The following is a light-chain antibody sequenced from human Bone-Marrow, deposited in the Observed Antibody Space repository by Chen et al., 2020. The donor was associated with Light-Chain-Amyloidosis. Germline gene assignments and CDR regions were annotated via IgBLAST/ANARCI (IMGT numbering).Light chain of an antibody. V-gene: IGLV3-21*02. CDR2: DDS. CDR3: QVWDTSSDHPV. J-gene: IGLJ2*01. CDR1: NIGSGT. Sequence: SYVLTQPPSVSVAPGQTATITCGGTNIGSGTVHWYQQTPGQAPVVVVYDDSDRPSGIPERFSGSNSGNTATLTISRVDGGDEADYYCQVWDTSSDHPVFGGGTKVTVL.